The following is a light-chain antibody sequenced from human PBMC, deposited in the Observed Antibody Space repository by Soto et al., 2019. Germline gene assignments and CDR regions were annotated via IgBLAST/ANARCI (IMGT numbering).Light chain of an antibody. J-gene: IGLJ2*01. CDR1: NIGSQT. CDR3: QVWDSSSDHPV. CDR2: YDS. V-gene: IGLV3-21*04. Sequence: SYELTQPPSVSVAPGKTARITCGGNNIGSQTVHWYQQKPSQAPVVVIYYDSDRPSGIPERFSGSNSGNTATLTISRVEAGDEADYYCQVWDSSSDHPVFGGGTKLTVL.